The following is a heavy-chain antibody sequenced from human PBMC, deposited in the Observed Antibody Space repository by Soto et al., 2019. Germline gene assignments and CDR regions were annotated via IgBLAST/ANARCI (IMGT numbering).Heavy chain of an antibody. CDR3: AMVHYGMDV. Sequence: SETLSLTCTVSGGSISSYYWSWIRQPPGKGLEWIGEINHSGSTNYNPSLKSRVTISVDTSKNQFSLKLSSVTAADTAVYYCAMVHYGMDVWGQGTTVTVSS. CDR1: GGSISSYY. J-gene: IGHJ6*02. V-gene: IGHV4-59*12. CDR2: INHSGST. D-gene: IGHD3-10*01.